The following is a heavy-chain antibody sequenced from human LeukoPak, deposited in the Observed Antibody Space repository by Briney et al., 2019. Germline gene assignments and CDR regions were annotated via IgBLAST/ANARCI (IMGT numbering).Heavy chain of an antibody. Sequence: GGSLRLSCAASGFTFSNYCMHWVRQIPGKGLVWVSRICPDGTVTNYADSVKGRFTISRDNAKNMVFLQMNSLRADDTAVYYCVRDFRSADYWGQGILVTVSS. CDR1: GFTFSNYC. CDR2: ICPDGTVT. J-gene: IGHJ4*02. V-gene: IGHV3-74*01. CDR3: VRDFRSADY.